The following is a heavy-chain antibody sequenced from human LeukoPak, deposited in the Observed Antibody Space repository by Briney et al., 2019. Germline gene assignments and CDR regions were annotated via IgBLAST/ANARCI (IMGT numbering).Heavy chain of an antibody. CDR1: GYRFTSYW. CDR2: IFPGDSDT. CDR3: ARRLTYDSRAYYCLDY. D-gene: IGHD3-22*01. Sequence: GESLKISCKGSGYRFTSYWIGWVRQKPGKGLEWMGIIFPGDSDTRYSPSFQGQVTISADKSISTAYLQWNSLKASDTAMYYCARRLTYDSRAYYCLDYWGQGTLVTVSS. J-gene: IGHJ4*02. V-gene: IGHV5-51*01.